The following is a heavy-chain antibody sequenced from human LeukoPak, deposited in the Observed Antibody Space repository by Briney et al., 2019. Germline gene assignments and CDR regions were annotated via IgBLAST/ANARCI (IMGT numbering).Heavy chain of an antibody. Sequence: SETLSLTCAVSGGSISSNSYYWGWIRQPPGKGLEWIGSIYYSGSTYYNPSLKSRVTISVDTSKNQFSLKLSSVTAADTAVYYCASCSHHNYYYYYMDVWGKGTTVTVSS. D-gene: IGHD3-10*02. J-gene: IGHJ6*03. V-gene: IGHV4-39*07. CDR1: GGSISSNSYY. CDR3: ASCSHHNYYYYYMDV. CDR2: IYYSGST.